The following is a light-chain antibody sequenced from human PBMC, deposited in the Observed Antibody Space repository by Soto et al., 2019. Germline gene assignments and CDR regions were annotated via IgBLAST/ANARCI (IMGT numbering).Light chain of an antibody. Sequence: QSALTQPRSVSGSPGQSVTISCTGTSSDVGGYNYVSWYQLHPGKAPKLMIFDVSKRPSGVPDRFSASKSGNTASLTISGLQAVDEADYHCCSYAGSNTLVFGGGTKLTVL. CDR3: CSYAGSNTLV. V-gene: IGLV2-11*01. CDR1: SSDVGGYNY. J-gene: IGLJ2*01. CDR2: DVS.